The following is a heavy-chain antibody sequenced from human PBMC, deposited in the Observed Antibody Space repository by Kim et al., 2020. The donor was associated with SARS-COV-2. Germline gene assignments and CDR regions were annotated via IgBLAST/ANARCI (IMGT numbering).Heavy chain of an antibody. Sequence: SETLSLTCAVYGGSFSGYYWSWIRQPPGKGLEWIGEINHSGSTNYNPSLKSRVTISVDTSKNQFSLKLSSVTAADTAVYYCARGDIVVVVAAIVPHGMDVWGQGTTVTVSS. CDR1: GGSFSGYY. CDR2: INHSGST. J-gene: IGHJ6*02. CDR3: ARGDIVVVVAAIVPHGMDV. D-gene: IGHD2-15*01. V-gene: IGHV4-34*01.